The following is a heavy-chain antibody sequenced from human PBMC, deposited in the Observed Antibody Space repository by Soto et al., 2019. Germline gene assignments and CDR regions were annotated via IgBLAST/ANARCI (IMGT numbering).Heavy chain of an antibody. D-gene: IGHD2-21*02. Sequence: AASGMASCKAPGVTFSNNVNPWVRPAPGQGLEWMGGIMPMTGTPTYAQKFRGRVTMTADESTSTDYMEPSGLRFEDTAVYYCARFIIGGHVLDVTARGAFYSWG. J-gene: IGHJ5*01. CDR3: ARFIIGGHVLDVTARGAFYS. V-gene: IGHV1-69*13. CDR1: GVTFSNNV. CDR2: IMPMTGTP.